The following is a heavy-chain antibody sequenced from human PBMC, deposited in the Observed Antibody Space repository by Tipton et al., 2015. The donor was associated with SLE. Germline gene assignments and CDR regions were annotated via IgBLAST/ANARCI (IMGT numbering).Heavy chain of an antibody. Sequence: QSGAEVKKPGSSVKVSCKASGGTFSSYVITWVRQAPGQGLEWMGWISPYNGDTNYAQHLQGRVTMTTDTSTSTAYMELRYLMSDDTAVYYCARDGDSATTYNYYMDVWGEGTAVTVSS. J-gene: IGHJ6*03. CDR1: GGTFSSYV. CDR2: ISPYNGDT. D-gene: IGHD4-17*01. CDR3: ARDGDSATTYNYYMDV. V-gene: IGHV1-18*01.